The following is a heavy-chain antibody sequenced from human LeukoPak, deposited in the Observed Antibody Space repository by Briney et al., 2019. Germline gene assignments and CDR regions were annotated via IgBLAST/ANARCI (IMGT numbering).Heavy chain of an antibody. Sequence: GGSLRLSCEVSGFTLSSYSMNWVRQAPGKGLEWVSSISSTSSYTYYADSVRGRFTITRENAKNSLYLQMNDLRAEDRAVYCCARCNWNEEGGMVVWGEGTAVTVSS. J-gene: IGHJ6*04. V-gene: IGHV3-21*01. CDR2: ISSTSSYT. CDR3: ARCNWNEEGGMVV. D-gene: IGHD1-1*01. CDR1: GFTLSSYS.